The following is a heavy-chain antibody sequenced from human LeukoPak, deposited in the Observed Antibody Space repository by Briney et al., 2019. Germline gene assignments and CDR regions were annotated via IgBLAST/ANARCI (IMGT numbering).Heavy chain of an antibody. CDR1: GGSISSHY. D-gene: IGHD3-3*02. V-gene: IGHV4-59*11. Sequence: PSETLSLTCSVSGGSISSHYWSWIRKPPGKGLEWIADIYYSGSTNFNPSLKSRVTISIDTSKTQFSLKLSSVTAADTAVYYCARGGIFVVVPPGDYGMDVWGQGTTVTVSS. J-gene: IGHJ6*02. CDR2: IYYSGST. CDR3: ARGGIFVVVPPGDYGMDV.